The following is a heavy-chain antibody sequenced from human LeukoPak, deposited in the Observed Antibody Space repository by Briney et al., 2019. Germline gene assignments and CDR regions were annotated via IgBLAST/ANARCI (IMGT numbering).Heavy chain of an antibody. D-gene: IGHD6-13*01. Sequence: GASVKVSCKASGYTFTSYAMHWVRQAPGQRLEWMGWINAGNGNTKYSQKFQGRVTITRDTSASTAYMELSSLRSEDTAVYYCARAPSLIAAAGSPYYDYWGQGTLVTVSS. CDR1: GYTFTSYA. J-gene: IGHJ4*02. CDR2: INAGNGNT. CDR3: ARAPSLIAAAGSPYYDY. V-gene: IGHV1-3*01.